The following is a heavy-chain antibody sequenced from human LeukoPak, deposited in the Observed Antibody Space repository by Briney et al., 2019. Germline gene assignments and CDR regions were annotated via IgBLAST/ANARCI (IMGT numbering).Heavy chain of an antibody. J-gene: IGHJ5*02. Sequence: GGSLRLSCAASGFTISNYWMHWVRQAPGKGLEWVAFIRYDGSNKYYADSVKGRFTISRDNSKNTLYLQMNSLRAEDTAVYYCAKDYCSSTSCYWFDPWGQGTLVTVSS. CDR1: GFTISNYW. V-gene: IGHV3-30*02. CDR2: IRYDGSNK. D-gene: IGHD2-2*01. CDR3: AKDYCSSTSCYWFDP.